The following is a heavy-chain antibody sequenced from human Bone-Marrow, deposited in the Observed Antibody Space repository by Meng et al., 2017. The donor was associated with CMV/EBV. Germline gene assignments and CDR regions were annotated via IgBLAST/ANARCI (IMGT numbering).Heavy chain of an antibody. CDR1: GFTFSSYE. J-gene: IGHJ1*01. CDR3: ASSFWSGYYHAEYFQH. V-gene: IGHV3-48*03. Sequence: GESLKISCAASGFTFSSYEMNWVRQAPGKGLEWVSYISSSGSTIYYADSVKGRFTISRDNAKNSLYLQMNSLRAEDTAVYYCASSFWSGYYHAEYFQHWGQGTLVTVSS. D-gene: IGHD3-3*01. CDR2: ISSSGSTI.